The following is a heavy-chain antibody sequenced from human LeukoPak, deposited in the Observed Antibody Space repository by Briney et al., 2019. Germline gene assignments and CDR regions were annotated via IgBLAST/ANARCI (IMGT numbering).Heavy chain of an antibody. D-gene: IGHD3-22*01. J-gene: IGHJ6*03. Sequence: SETLSLTCAVYGGSFSGYYWSWTRQPPGKGLEWIGEINHSGSTNYNPSLKSRVTISVDTSKNQFSLKLSSVTAADTAVYYCARGRRLIVVGHYYYYMDVWGKGTTVTVSS. CDR3: ARGRRLIVVGHYYYYMDV. CDR1: GGSFSGYY. CDR2: INHSGST. V-gene: IGHV4-34*01.